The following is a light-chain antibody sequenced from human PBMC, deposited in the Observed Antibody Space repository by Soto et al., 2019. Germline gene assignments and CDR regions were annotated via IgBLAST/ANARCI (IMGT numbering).Light chain of an antibody. CDR2: EVS. Sequence: QSVLTQPASVSGTPGQSITISCTGTRSDVGGYNYVTGYQQDPGKAPKLMIYEVSNRPSGVSNRFSGSKSGNTASLTISGLQAEDEADYYCSSYTSSSTPYVFGTGTKLTVL. CDR1: RSDVGGYNY. CDR3: SSYTSSSTPYV. J-gene: IGLJ1*01. V-gene: IGLV2-14*01.